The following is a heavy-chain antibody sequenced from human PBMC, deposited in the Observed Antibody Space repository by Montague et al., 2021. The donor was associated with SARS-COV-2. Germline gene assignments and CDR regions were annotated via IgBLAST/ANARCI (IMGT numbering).Heavy chain of an antibody. V-gene: IGHV4-39*07. CDR2: IYYSGST. D-gene: IGHD6-13*01. J-gene: IGHJ4*02. Sequence: SETLSLTCAVSGASITRTTYYWGWIRQPPGKGLEWIGSIYYSGSTYYNPSLKGRVTMSLDTSKNQFSLNLTSVTAADTAVYYCAREPPYSSNLASFDYWGQGALVGVSS. CDR1: GASITRTTYY. CDR3: AREPPYSSNLASFDY.